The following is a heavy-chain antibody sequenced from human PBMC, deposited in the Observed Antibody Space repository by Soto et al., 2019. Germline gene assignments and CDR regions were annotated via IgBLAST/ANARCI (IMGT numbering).Heavy chain of an antibody. CDR3: ARDYNPFGVVIRSPEKQKYGMDV. CDR1: NYPFTSYG. D-gene: IGHD3-3*01. Sequence: ASVKVSCKASNYPFTSYGFAWVRQAPGHGLQWLGRISAYNNNADYAQEFQGRITMTTDTSARTAVMELSSLTSDDTGVYYCARDYNPFGVVIRSPEKQKYGMDVWGQGTTVTVSS. V-gene: IGHV1-18*01. CDR2: ISAYNNNA. J-gene: IGHJ6*02.